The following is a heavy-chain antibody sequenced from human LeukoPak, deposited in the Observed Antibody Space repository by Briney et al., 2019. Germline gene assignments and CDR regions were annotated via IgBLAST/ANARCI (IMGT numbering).Heavy chain of an antibody. Sequence: SETLSLTCAVYGGSFSGYYWIWIRQPPGKGLEWIGEINHSGSTNYNPSLKSRVTISVDTSKNQFSLKLSSVTAADTAVYYCARERIQLWPPDYWGQGTLVTVSS. D-gene: IGHD5-18*01. J-gene: IGHJ4*02. CDR3: ARERIQLWPPDY. V-gene: IGHV4-34*01. CDR1: GGSFSGYY. CDR2: INHSGST.